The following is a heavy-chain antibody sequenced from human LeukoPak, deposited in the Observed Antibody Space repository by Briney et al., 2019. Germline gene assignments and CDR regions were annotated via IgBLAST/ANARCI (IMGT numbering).Heavy chain of an antibody. J-gene: IGHJ6*02. V-gene: IGHV1-2*02. CDR1: GYTFTSYD. CDR2: INPNSGGT. CDR3: ARDLGDTNYGMDV. D-gene: IGHD5-18*01. Sequence: ASVKVSCKASGYTFTSYDINWVRQAPGQGLEWMGWINPNSGGTNYAQKFQGRVTMTRDTSISTAYMELSRLRSDDTAVYYCARDLGDTNYGMDVWGQGTTVTVSS.